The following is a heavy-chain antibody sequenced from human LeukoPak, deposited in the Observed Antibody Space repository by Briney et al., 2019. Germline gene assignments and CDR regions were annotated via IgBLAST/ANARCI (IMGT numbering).Heavy chain of an antibody. CDR2: IIRSGGST. D-gene: IGHD4-23*01. J-gene: IGHJ4*02. Sequence: GGSLRLSCTASGFTFDDYGMTWVRQPPGKGLEWVSGIIRSGGSTGYADSVNGRFTISRDNAKNSLYLQMNSLRAEDTALYYCVRGHNGGPFDHWGQGIPVTVSS. V-gene: IGHV3-20*04. CDR3: VRGHNGGPFDH. CDR1: GFTFDDYG.